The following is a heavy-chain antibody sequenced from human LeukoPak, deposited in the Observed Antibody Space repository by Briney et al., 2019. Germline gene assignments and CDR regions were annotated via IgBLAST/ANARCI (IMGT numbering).Heavy chain of an antibody. CDR1: GGSFSGYY. D-gene: IGHD4-17*01. CDR2: INHGGST. Sequence: PSETLSLTCAVYGGSFSGYYWSWIRQPPGRGLEWVGQINHGGSTNYHPSLKSRVTISVDTSRNQFSLKLSSVTAADTAVYYCASWTVTTYYYYYAMDVWGQGTTVTVSS. J-gene: IGHJ6*02. CDR3: ASWTVTTYYYYYAMDV. V-gene: IGHV4-34*01.